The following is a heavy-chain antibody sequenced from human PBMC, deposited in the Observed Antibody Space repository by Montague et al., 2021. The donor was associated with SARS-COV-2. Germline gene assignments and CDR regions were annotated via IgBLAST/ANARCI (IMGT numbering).Heavy chain of an antibody. CDR3: ARDAYYFGPGRGNRGAFDP. J-gene: IGHJ5*02. D-gene: IGHD2/OR15-2a*01. Sequence: SETLSLTCSVSGDSITPYGDSIGGYFWSWIRQPAGKGLEWIGRIYANGNFDYNPSLNSRVSMSMDTSKQEFSMSLISVTATATAVYYCARDAYYFGPGRGNRGAFDPWGQGILVTVSS. CDR1: GDSITPYGDSIGGYF. CDR2: IYANGNF. V-gene: IGHV4-4*07.